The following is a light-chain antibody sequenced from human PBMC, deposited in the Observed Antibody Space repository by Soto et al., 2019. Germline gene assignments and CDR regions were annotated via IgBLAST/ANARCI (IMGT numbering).Light chain of an antibody. Sequence: AIRMTQSPSSLSASTGDRVTITCRASQGISSYLAWYQQKQGKXHKLLIYAASTLQSGVPSRFSGSGSGTEFTITISSLQPDDFATYYCQHYNGFSWTFGQGTKVDIK. CDR3: QHYNGFSWT. V-gene: IGKV1-8*01. J-gene: IGKJ1*01. CDR1: QGISSY. CDR2: AAS.